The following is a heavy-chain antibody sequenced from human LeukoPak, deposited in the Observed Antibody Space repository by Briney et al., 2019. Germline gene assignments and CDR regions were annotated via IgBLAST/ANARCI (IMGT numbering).Heavy chain of an antibody. V-gene: IGHV1-2*02. CDR1: GYTFTGYY. Sequence: ASVKVSCKASGYTFTGYYMHWVRQAPGQGLEWMGWINPNSGGTNYAQKFQGRVTMTRDTSISTAYMELSSLRSEDTAVYYCARDGSGSFYPGGPFDYWGQGTLVTVSS. CDR2: INPNSGGT. D-gene: IGHD3-10*01. CDR3: ARDGSGSFYPGGPFDY. J-gene: IGHJ4*02.